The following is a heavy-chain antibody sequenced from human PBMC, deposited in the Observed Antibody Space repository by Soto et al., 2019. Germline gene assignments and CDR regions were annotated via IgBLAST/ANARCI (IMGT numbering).Heavy chain of an antibody. V-gene: IGHV4-39*07. J-gene: IGHJ6*02. CDR1: GGSISSSSYY. Sequence: SETLSLTCTVSGGSISSSSYYWGWIRQPPGKGLEWIGSIYYSGSTNYNPSLKSRVTISVDTSKNQFSLKLSSVTAADTAVYYCARDLGGSGSYVYYYYGMDVWGQGTTVTVSS. CDR2: IYYSGST. D-gene: IGHD3-10*01. CDR3: ARDLGGSGSYVYYYYGMDV.